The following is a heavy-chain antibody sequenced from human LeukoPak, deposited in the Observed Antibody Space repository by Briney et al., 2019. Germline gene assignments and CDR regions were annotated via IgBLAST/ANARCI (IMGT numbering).Heavy chain of an antibody. V-gene: IGHV4-59*01. CDR3: AGDKWLHWFDP. CDR2: IHYSGST. D-gene: IGHD5-24*01. CDR1: GGSLSSYY. J-gene: IGHJ5*02. Sequence: SETLSLTCTVSGGSLSSYYWSWIRKPPGKGLEWIGYIHYSGSTNYNPSLNSRVTISVDTSKNQFSLKLTSVTAADTAVYYCAGDKWLHWFDPWGQGTLVTVSS.